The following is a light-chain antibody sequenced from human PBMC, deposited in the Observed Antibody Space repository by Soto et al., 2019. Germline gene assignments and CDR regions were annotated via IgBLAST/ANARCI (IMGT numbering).Light chain of an antibody. CDR1: QSISDT. CDR3: QQYNNWPRT. J-gene: IGKJ1*01. CDR2: SAS. Sequence: EIVMAQSPATLSVSPGGGATLSCRASQSISDTLAWYQQKPGQAPRLLIYSASRRATGFPGRFSGSGPGTEFTLTISSLQSEDFAVYYCQQYNNWPRTFGQGTKVDI. V-gene: IGKV3-15*01.